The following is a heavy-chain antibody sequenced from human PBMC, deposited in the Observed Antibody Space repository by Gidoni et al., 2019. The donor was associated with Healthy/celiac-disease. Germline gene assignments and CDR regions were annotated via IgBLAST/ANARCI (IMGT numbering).Heavy chain of an antibody. D-gene: IGHD6-19*01. CDR1: GFTFRSYA. J-gene: IGHJ6*02. CDR2: ISGSGGST. CDR3: AKDGYSSGWYGSYGMDV. Sequence: EVQLLESGGGLVQPGGSLRLSCAASGFTFRSYAMSWVRQAPGKGLEWVSAISGSGGSTYYADSVKGRFTIPRDNSKNTLYLQMNSLRAEDTAVYYCAKDGYSSGWYGSYGMDVWGQGTTVTVSS. V-gene: IGHV3-23*01.